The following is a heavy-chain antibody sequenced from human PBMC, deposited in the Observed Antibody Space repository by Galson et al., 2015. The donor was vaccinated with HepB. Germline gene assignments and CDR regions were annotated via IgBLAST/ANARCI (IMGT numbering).Heavy chain of an antibody. V-gene: IGHV1-24*01. CDR2: FDPEDGET. D-gene: IGHD3-16*02. CDR3: ATDRPTMITFGGVILGY. Sequence: SVKVSCKVSGYTLTELSMHWVRQAPGKGLEWMGGFDPEDGETIYAQKFQGRVTMTEDTSTDTAYMELSSLRSEDTAVYYCATDRPTMITFGGVILGYWGQGTLVTVSS. J-gene: IGHJ4*02. CDR1: GYTLTELS.